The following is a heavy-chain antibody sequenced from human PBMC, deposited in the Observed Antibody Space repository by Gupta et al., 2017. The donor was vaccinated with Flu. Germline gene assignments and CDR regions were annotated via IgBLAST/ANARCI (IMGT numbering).Heavy chain of an antibody. CDR2: IYYSGSN. CDR3: ASHFKGQHAFDI. V-gene: IGHV4-39*01. Sequence: QLQLQESGPGLVKPSETLSLTCTVSVGSISSSSYYWGWIRQPPGKGLEWIGSIYYSGSNYYNPSLKSRVTIYVDTSKNQFSLKLSSVTAAETAVYYWASHFKGQHAFDIWGQGTMVTVSS. J-gene: IGHJ3*02. CDR1: VGSISSSSYY.